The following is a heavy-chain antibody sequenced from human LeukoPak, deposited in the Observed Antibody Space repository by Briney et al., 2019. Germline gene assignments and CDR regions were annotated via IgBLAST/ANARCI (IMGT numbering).Heavy chain of an antibody. Sequence: ASVTVSCTASGYTFTSYAMNWVRQAPGQGLEWMGWINTNTGNPTYAQGFTGRFVFSLDTSVSTAYLQISSLKAEDTAVYYCARAVYSGYDGKATVTTPDAFDIWGQGTMVTVSS. CDR3: ARAVYSGYDGKATVTTPDAFDI. J-gene: IGHJ3*02. CDR2: INTNTGNP. CDR1: GYTFTSYA. V-gene: IGHV7-4-1*02. D-gene: IGHD5-12*01.